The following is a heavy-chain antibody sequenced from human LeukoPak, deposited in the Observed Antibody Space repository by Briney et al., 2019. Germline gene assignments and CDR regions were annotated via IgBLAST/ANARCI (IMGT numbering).Heavy chain of an antibody. J-gene: IGHJ4*02. CDR2: IRYDGGNK. D-gene: IGHD4-23*01. CDR1: GFTFSNYG. Sequence: PGGSLRLSCAASGFTFSNYGIHWVRQAPGKGLEWVAFIRYDGGNKYYADSVKGRFTISRDNSKNTVDLQMNSLRAEDTAVYYCAKVSYNGNFHFDYWGQGTLVTVSS. V-gene: IGHV3-30*02. CDR3: AKVSYNGNFHFDY.